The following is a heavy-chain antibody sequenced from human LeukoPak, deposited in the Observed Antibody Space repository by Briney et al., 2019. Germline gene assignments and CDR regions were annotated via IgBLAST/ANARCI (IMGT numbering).Heavy chain of an antibody. D-gene: IGHD6-19*01. Sequence: GGSLRLSCVTSGFSYVNYNMNWVRQAPGRGLEWLAFSSPGDSTIYYADSVKGRFTISRDDARNSVFLQMNSLRAEDTAVYYCAKEAWDSSGRYFDYWGQGTLVTVSS. CDR2: SSPGDSTI. V-gene: IGHV3-48*04. CDR1: GFSYVNYN. J-gene: IGHJ4*02. CDR3: AKEAWDSSGRYFDY.